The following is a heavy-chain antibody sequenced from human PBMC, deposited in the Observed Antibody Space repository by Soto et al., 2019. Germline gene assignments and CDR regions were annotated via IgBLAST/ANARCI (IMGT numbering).Heavy chain of an antibody. V-gene: IGHV3-23*01. D-gene: IGHD3-22*01. CDR3: AKDSYDSSGYYYVYGIEGPKDAFDI. CDR2: ISGGGGST. CDR1: GFTFSSYA. J-gene: IGHJ3*02. Sequence: PGGSLRLSCAASGFTFSSYAMSWVRQAPGKGLEWVSAISGGGGSTYYADSVKGRFTISRDNSKNTLYLQMNSLRAEDTAVYYCAKDSYDSSGYYYVYGIEGPKDAFDIWGQGTMVTVSS.